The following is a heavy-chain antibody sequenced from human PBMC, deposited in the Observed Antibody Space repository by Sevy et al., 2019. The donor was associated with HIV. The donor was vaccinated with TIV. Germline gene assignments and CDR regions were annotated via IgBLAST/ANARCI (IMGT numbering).Heavy chain of an antibody. V-gene: IGHV3-23*01. CDR3: AKGSSSYYYHYGMDV. CDR1: GFTFSSYA. CDR2: ISGSGGST. Sequence: GGSLRLSCAASGFTFSSYAMNWVRQAPGKGLEWVSTISGSGGSTYYADSVKGRFTISRDNSKNTLYLRMNSLRADDKAIYYCAKGSSSYYYHYGMDVWGQGTTVTVSS. J-gene: IGHJ6*02. D-gene: IGHD2-2*01.